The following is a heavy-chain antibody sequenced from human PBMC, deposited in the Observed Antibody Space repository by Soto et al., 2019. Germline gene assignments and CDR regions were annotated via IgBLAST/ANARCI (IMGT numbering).Heavy chain of an antibody. CDR3: ASTRGHSDSDLDY. CDR1: GFTFSSYA. D-gene: IGHD5-12*01. J-gene: IGHJ4*02. CDR2: IRYSGVST. Sequence: PGGSRRLSCAASGFTFSSYAMTWVRQTPGKGLEWGSAIRYSGVSTYYADSVKGRFTSSRDSSENTLSLQMNSRRVDDTAVYYFASTRGHSDSDLDYWGQGTLVTVSS. V-gene: IGHV3-23*01.